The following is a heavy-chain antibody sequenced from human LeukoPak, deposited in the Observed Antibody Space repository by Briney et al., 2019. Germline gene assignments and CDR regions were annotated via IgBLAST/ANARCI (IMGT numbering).Heavy chain of an antibody. J-gene: IGHJ4*01. D-gene: IGHD5-18*01. V-gene: IGHV3-23*01. CDR3: ARESGHTYDYCDY. Sequence: GGSLRLSCAASGFXFSDYAIIWVRQAPGKGLEWVSAISGSAGTTYYADSVKGRFTISRVNSKDTLYLQMNSLRVEDTAVYYCARESGHTYDYCDYWGRGTLVTVSS. CDR1: GFXFSDYA. CDR2: ISGSAGTT.